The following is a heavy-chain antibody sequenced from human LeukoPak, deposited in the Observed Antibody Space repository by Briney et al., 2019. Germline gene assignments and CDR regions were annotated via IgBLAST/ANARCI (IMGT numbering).Heavy chain of an antibody. CDR1: GGSISSSNW. D-gene: IGHD4-17*01. Sequence: SGTLSLTCTVPGGSISSSNWWSWVRQPPGKGLEWIGEIYYSGNTNYNPSLKSRVAISVDKSKNQFSLNLNSVTAADTAVYYCARTVSGAFDLWGQGRLVTVSS. J-gene: IGHJ3*01. V-gene: IGHV4-4*02. CDR2: IYYSGNT. CDR3: ARTVSGAFDL.